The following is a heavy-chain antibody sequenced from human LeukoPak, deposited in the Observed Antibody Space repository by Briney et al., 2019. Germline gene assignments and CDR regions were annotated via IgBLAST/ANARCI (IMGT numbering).Heavy chain of an antibody. CDR2: ISYDGSNK. CDR1: GFTFSSYG. J-gene: IGHJ4*02. V-gene: IGHV3-30*18. D-gene: IGHD6-13*01. CDR3: AKDLGIAAAGTGY. Sequence: TGGSLRLFCAASGFTFSSYGMHWVRQAPGKGLEWVAVISYDGSNKYYADSVKGRFTISRDNSKNTLYLQMNSLRAEDTAVYYCAKDLGIAAAGTGYWGQGTLVTVSS.